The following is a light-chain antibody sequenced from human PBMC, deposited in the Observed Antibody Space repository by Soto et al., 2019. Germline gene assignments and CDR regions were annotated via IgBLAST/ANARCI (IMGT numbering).Light chain of an antibody. CDR2: GAS. V-gene: IGKV3-15*01. CDR3: QQYNNWPLT. CDR1: QTVSSN. J-gene: IGKJ4*01. Sequence: ETVMTQSPATLSVSPGERATLSCRASQTVSSNLAWYQQKPGQAPRLLIYGASTRATGIPARFSGSGSGTEFTLTISSLQPEDFAVYYCQQYNNWPLTFGGGTKVEIK.